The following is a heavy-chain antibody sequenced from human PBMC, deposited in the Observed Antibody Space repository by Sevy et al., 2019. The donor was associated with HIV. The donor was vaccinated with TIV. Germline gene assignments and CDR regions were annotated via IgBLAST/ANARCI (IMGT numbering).Heavy chain of an antibody. Sequence: GGSLRLSCAASGFTFDDYAMHWVRQAPGKGLEWVSGISWNSGSIGYADSVKGRFTISRDNAKNSLYLQMNSLRVEDTALYYCAKDNKGIAARGGGDYYYYGMDVWGQGTTVTVSS. V-gene: IGHV3-9*01. J-gene: IGHJ6*02. CDR1: GFTFDDYA. CDR2: ISWNSGSI. CDR3: AKDNKGIAARGGGDYYYYGMDV. D-gene: IGHD6-6*01.